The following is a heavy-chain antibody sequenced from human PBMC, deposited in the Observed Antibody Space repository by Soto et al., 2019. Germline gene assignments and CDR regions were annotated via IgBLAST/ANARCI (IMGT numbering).Heavy chain of an antibody. CDR1: GGSISSYY. Sequence: SETLSLTCTVSGGSISSYYWSWIRQPPGKGLEWIGYIYYSGSTNYNPSLKSRVTISVDTSKNQFSLKLSSVTAADTAVYYCARGPITGSQYSGGWYYFDSWGQGTQVTVSS. J-gene: IGHJ4*02. CDR2: IYYSGST. CDR3: ARGPITGSQYSGGWYYFDS. V-gene: IGHV4-59*12. D-gene: IGHD1-26*01.